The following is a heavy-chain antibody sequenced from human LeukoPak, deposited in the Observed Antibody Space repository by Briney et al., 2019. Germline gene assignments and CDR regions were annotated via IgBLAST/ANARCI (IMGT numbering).Heavy chain of an antibody. CDR2: IYHSGST. V-gene: IGHV4-38-2*02. Sequence: PSETLSLTCTVSGYSISSGYYWGWIRQPPGKGLEWIGSIYHSGSTYYNPSLKSRVTISVGTSKNQFSLKLSSVTAADTAVYYCARDSIAAAGPEYNWFDPWGQGTLVTVSS. CDR1: GYSISSGYY. D-gene: IGHD6-13*01. CDR3: ARDSIAAAGPEYNWFDP. J-gene: IGHJ5*02.